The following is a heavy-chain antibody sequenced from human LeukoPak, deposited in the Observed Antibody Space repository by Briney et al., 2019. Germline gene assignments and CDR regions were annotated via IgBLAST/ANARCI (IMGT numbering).Heavy chain of an antibody. D-gene: IGHD4-11*01. CDR2: NYSGGST. V-gene: IGHV3-53*01. CDR1: GFTVSSNY. Sequence: GGSLRLSCAASGFTVSSNYMSWVRQAPGKGLEWVSVNYSGGSTYYADSVKGRFTISRDNSKNTLYLQMNSLRAEDTAVYYCARDGTVTYYFDYWGQGTLVTVPS. J-gene: IGHJ4*02. CDR3: ARDGTVTYYFDY.